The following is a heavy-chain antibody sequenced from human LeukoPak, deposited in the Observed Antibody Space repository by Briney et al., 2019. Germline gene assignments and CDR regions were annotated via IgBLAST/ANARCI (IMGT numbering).Heavy chain of an antibody. Sequence: GGPLRLSCAASGFTFSSYALSWVRQAPGKGRGGVGFIRNKAYGGTAEYAASVKGRFTISRDDSKTIAYLQMDSLKAEDTAVYYCTREKRYFDWFQADFWGQGTLVTVSS. D-gene: IGHD3-9*01. CDR1: GFTFSSYA. J-gene: IGHJ4*02. CDR2: IRNKAYGGTA. V-gene: IGHV3-49*04. CDR3: TREKRYFDWFQADF.